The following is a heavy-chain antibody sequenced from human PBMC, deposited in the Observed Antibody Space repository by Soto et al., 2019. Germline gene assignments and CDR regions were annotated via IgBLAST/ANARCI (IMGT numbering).Heavy chain of an antibody. CDR2: LGGGGDT. CDR1: GFTFGTYA. CDR3: TKDRHPDGIWTFDF. D-gene: IGHD3-9*01. Sequence: GGSLRLSCAASGFTFGTYAMNWVRQAPGKGLEWVSALGGGGDTHYAESVKGRFTISRDYSKNILLLQMNSLRDEDSAIYYCTKDRHPDGIWTFDFWGQGTLVTVSS. J-gene: IGHJ4*02. V-gene: IGHV3-23*01.